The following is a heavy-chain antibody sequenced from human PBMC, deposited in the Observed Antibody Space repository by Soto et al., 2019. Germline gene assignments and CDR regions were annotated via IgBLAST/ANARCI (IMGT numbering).Heavy chain of an antibody. V-gene: IGHV3-30*04. CDR1: GFSFSTYS. Sequence: QVQLVESGGGVVQPGRSLRLSCAAFGFSFSTYSMHWVRQAPGKGLEWVAVLSYDVRNKFYADSVKGRFIISRDNAKSTLYLQMSSLRTEDTAVYYCARERVAGYYNVIGYWGQGTLVTVSS. CDR2: LSYDVRNK. CDR3: ARERVAGYYNVIGY. D-gene: IGHD3-22*01. J-gene: IGHJ4*02.